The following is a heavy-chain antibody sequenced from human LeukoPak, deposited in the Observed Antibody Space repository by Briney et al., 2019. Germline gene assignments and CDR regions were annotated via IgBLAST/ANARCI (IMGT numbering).Heavy chain of an antibody. CDR3: ARVLYSSSWYLFDY. CDR1: GFTFSSYW. J-gene: IGHJ4*02. CDR2: INSDGSST. Sequence: GGSLRLSCAASGFTFSSYWTHWVRQTPGKGLVWVSRINSDGSSTSYADSVKGRFTISRDNAKNTLYLQMNSLRAEDTAVYYCARVLYSSSWYLFDYWGQGTLVTVSS. V-gene: IGHV3-74*01. D-gene: IGHD6-13*01.